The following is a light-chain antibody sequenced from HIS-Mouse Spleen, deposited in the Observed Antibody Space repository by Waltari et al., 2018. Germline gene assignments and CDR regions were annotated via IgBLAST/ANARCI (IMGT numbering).Light chain of an antibody. CDR3: QQYYSTPYT. CDR1: QSVLYRANNKNY. CDR2: WAS. J-gene: IGKJ2*01. V-gene: IGKV4-1*01. Sequence: DIVMTQSPDSLAVSLGERANLNCKSSQSVLYRANNKNYLDWSQQKPGQPPKLLIYWASTRESGVPDRFRGSGSGTDFTLTISSLQAEDVAVYYCQQYYSTPYTFGQGTKLEIK.